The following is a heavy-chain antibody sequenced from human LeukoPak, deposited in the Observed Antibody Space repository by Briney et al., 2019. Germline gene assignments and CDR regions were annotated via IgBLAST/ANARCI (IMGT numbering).Heavy chain of an antibody. J-gene: IGHJ6*02. CDR2: IYYSGST. CDR3: ARATYYDSSGDEGAYYYYYGMDV. V-gene: IGHV4-59*01. D-gene: IGHD3-22*01. Sequence: PSETLSLTCTVSGGSISSYYWSWIRQPPGKGLEWIGYIYYSGSTNYNPSLKSRVTISVDTSKNQFSLKLSSVTAADTAVYYCARATYYDSSGDEGAYYYYYGMDVWGQGTTVTVSS. CDR1: GGSISSYY.